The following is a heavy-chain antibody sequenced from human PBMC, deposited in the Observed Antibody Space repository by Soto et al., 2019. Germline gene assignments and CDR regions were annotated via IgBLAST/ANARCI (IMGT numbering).Heavy chain of an antibody. CDR2: IRSKANNYAT. CDR1: GFTFSGSG. Sequence: LRLSFAASGFTFSGSGIHWVRQASGKGLEWVGRIRSKANNYATAYAASVTGRFTISRDDSKNTAFLQMNSLKTEDTAVYYCARPARSSSRGTNHYYYGLDVWGQGTTVTVSS. CDR3: ARPARSSSRGTNHYYYGLDV. V-gene: IGHV3-73*01. J-gene: IGHJ6*02. D-gene: IGHD6-6*01.